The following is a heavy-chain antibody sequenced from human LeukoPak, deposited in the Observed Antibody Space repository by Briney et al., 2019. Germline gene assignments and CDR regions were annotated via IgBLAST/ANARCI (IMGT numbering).Heavy chain of an antibody. Sequence: GGSLRLSCAASGFTFSMYGTHWVRQAPGKGLEWVAVKANDGKTTYYADSVKGRFTISRGNSKNTLYLQMNSLRAEDTAVYYCAKEGLPSGSSWSAWFDPWGQGTLVTVSS. J-gene: IGHJ5*02. D-gene: IGHD3-10*01. CDR1: GFTFSMYG. CDR3: AKEGLPSGSSWSAWFDP. CDR2: KANDGKTT. V-gene: IGHV3-30*18.